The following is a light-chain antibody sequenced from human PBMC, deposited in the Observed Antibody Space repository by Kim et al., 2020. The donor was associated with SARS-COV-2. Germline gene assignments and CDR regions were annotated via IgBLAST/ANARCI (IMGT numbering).Light chain of an antibody. Sequence: SSELTQDPAVSVALGQTVRITCQGDSLRSYYASWYQQKPGQAPVLVIYGKNNRPSGIPDRFSGSSSGNTAFLTITGAQAEDEADYYCNSRDSSGNHLVFGGGTQVTVL. CDR2: GKN. CDR1: SLRSYY. J-gene: IGLJ3*02. V-gene: IGLV3-19*01. CDR3: NSRDSSGNHLV.